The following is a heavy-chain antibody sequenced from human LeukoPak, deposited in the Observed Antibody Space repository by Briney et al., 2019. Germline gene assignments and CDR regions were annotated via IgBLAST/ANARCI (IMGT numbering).Heavy chain of an antibody. Sequence: DSVKVSCTASGYTVTSYYMHCVRQAPGQGLEWMGILNPSGGSTSYEKKFQGRANLTRATSTSTVYMELSTQRSEDTAVYSCAIVYDYGMDVWGQGTTVIVSS. V-gene: IGHV1-46*01. CDR2: LNPSGGST. J-gene: IGHJ6*02. CDR1: GYTVTSYY. CDR3: AIVYDYGMDV.